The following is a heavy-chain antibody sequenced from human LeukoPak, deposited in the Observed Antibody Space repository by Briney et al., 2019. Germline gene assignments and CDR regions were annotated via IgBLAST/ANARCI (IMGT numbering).Heavy chain of an antibody. CDR3: ARGYSYGPFGY. D-gene: IGHD5-18*01. J-gene: IGHJ4*02. Sequence: SETLSLTCTVSDGSISSYYWSWIRQPPGKGVEWIGYIYYTGSNNYNPSLKSRVNISVDTSKNQFSLKLSSVTAADTAVYYCARGYSYGPFGYWGQGTLVTVSS. V-gene: IGHV4-59*01. CDR2: IYYTGSN. CDR1: DGSISSYY.